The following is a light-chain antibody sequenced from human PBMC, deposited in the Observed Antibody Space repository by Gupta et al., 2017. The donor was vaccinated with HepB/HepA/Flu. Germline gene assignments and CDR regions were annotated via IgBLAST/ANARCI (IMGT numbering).Light chain of an antibody. Sequence: EIVLTQSPGTLSLSPGERATLSCRASQSVNNYLAWYQQKPGQAPRLLIYDASNRDTGIPARCSGSGYGKYLTLTISSREQEDFAGYYRRQPCKWPLCIFGQGTKLEIK. CDR3: RQPCKWPLCI. J-gene: IGKJ2*04. CDR2: DAS. CDR1: QSVNNY. V-gene: IGKV3-11*01.